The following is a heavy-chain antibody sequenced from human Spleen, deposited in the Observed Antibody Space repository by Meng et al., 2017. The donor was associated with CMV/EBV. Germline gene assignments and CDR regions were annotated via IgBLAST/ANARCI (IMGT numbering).Heavy chain of an antibody. V-gene: IGHV3-30*02. CDR2: IRYDGSNK. J-gene: IGHJ3*02. CDR3: AKDLGSSHAFDI. CDR1: GFTFSSYG. Sequence: GESLKISCAASGFTFSSYGMHWVRQAPGKGLEWVAFIRYDGSNKYYADSVKGRFTISRDNSKNTLYLQMNSLRAKDTAVYYCAKDLGSSHAFDIWGQGTMVTVSS. D-gene: IGHD1-26*01.